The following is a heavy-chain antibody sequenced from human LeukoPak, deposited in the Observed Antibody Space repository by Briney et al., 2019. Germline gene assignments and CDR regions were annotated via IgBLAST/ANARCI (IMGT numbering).Heavy chain of an antibody. CDR1: GGSFSGYY. CDR3: ARDRGGLYYYYSGFDY. V-gene: IGHV4-34*01. D-gene: IGHD3-22*01. J-gene: IGHJ4*02. CDR2: INHSGST. Sequence: SETLSLTCAVYGGSFSGYYWSWIRQPPGKGLEWIGEINHSGSTNYNPSLKSRVTISVDTSKNQFSLKLSSVTAADTAVYYCARDRGGLYYYYSGFDYWGQGTLVTVSS.